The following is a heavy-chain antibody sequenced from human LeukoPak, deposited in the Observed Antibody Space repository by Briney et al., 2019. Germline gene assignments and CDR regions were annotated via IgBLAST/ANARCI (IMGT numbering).Heavy chain of an antibody. CDR3: ARAVAAADSY. CDR1: GFTFSNYA. J-gene: IGHJ4*02. D-gene: IGHD6-13*01. CDR2: ISGSGGST. Sequence: GGSLRLSCAASGFTFSNYAMSWVRQAPGKGLGWVSAISGSGGSTYYADSVKGRFTISRDNVKNSVYLQMNSLRAEDTAVYSCARAVAAADSYWGRGTLVTVSS. V-gene: IGHV3-23*01.